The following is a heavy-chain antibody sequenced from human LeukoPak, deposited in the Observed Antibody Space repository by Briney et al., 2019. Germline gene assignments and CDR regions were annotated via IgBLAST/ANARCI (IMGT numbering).Heavy chain of an antibody. CDR2: IYYSGST. Sequence: SETLSLTCTVSGYSISSYYWSWIRQPPGKGLEWIGYIYYSGSTNYNPSLKSRVTISVDTSKNQFSLKLSSVTAADTAVYYCARGEAMVPWGQGTLVTVSS. CDR1: GYSISSYY. J-gene: IGHJ5*02. D-gene: IGHD5-18*01. V-gene: IGHV4-59*01. CDR3: ARGEAMVP.